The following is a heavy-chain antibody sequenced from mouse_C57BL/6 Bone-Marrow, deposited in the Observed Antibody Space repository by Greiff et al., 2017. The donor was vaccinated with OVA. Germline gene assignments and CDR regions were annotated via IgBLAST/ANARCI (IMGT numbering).Heavy chain of an antibody. CDR2: IDPSDSET. CDR1: GYTFTSYW. V-gene: IGHV1-52*01. D-gene: IGHD1-1*01. Sequence: QVQLQQPGAELVRPGSSVKLSCKASGYTFTSYWMHWVKQRPIQGLEWIGNIDPSDSETHYNQKFKYKATLTVDKSSSTAYMQLSSLTSEDSAVYYCAASDYGSSWYYFDYWGQGTTLTVSS. J-gene: IGHJ2*01. CDR3: AASDYGSSWYYFDY.